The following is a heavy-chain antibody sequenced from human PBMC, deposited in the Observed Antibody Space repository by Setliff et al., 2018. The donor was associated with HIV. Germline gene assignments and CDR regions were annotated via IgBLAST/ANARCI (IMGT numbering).Heavy chain of an antibody. Sequence: ASVKVSCKASGYRFNTYGITWVRQAPGQGLEWVGSISASGINTNYTQGRVTMTTDISTSTAYMELRSLRSADSAVYYCARVPVSNYYYYMDVWGKGTTVTVSS. J-gene: IGHJ6*03. CDR1: GYRFNTYG. V-gene: IGHV1-18*01. CDR2: ISASGINT. CDR3: ARVPVSNYYYYMDV.